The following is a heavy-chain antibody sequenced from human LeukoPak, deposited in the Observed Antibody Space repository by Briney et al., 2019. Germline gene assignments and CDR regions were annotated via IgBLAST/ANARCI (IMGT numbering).Heavy chain of an antibody. Sequence: SVKVSCKASGGTFSSYAISWVRQAPGQGLEWIGRIIPIFGTANYAQKFQGRVTITTDESTSTAYMELSSLRSEDTAVYYCARDPWPIVTAAIRNNWFDPWGQGTLVTVSS. J-gene: IGHJ5*02. CDR3: ARDPWPIVTAAIRNNWFDP. D-gene: IGHD2-2*01. V-gene: IGHV1-69*05. CDR1: GGTFSSYA. CDR2: IIPIFGTA.